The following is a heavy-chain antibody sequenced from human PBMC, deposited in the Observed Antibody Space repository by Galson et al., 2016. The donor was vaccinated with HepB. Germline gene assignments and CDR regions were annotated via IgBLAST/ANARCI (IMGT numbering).Heavy chain of an antibody. V-gene: IGHV5-10-1*01. CDR2: IDPSDSYT. J-gene: IGHJ4*02. CDR3: ARGARIYYDSGSYSRDY. Sequence: QSGAEVKKPGESLRISCKGSGYSFTSYWISWVRQMPGKGLEWMGRIDPSDSYTTYSPSFQGHVTISVDKSISTAYLQWSSLKASDTAVYYCARGARIYYDSGSYSRDYWGQGTLVTVSS. CDR1: GYSFTSYW. D-gene: IGHD3-10*01.